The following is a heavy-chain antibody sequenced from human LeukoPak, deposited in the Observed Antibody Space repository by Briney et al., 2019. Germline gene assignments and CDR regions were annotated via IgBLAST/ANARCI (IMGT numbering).Heavy chain of an antibody. J-gene: IGHJ4*02. CDR2: ISSSSSYI. CDR3: ARQASSSWSFDY. Sequence: GGSLRLSCAASGFTFSSYSMNWVRQAPGKGLEWVSSISSSSSYIYYADSVEGRFTISRDNAKNSLYLQMNSLRAEDTAVYYCARQASSSWSFDYWGQGTLVTVSS. V-gene: IGHV3-21*01. CDR1: GFTFSSYS. D-gene: IGHD6-13*01.